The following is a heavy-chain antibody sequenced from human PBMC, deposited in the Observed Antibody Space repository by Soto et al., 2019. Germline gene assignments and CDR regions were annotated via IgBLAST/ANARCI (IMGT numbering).Heavy chain of an antibody. CDR2: ISTHNGNT. Sequence: SVKVYCKASVFTSSGISWVRQAPGQRLEWMGWISTHNGNTIYAQKFQGRVIMTMDTSTTTVYMELRSLRPDDTAVYLCAREGILGLFDAYDLWGQGTMVTVSS. J-gene: IGHJ3*01. V-gene: IGHV1-18*04. CDR1: VFTSSG. D-gene: IGHD3-3*01. CDR3: AREGILGLFDAYDL.